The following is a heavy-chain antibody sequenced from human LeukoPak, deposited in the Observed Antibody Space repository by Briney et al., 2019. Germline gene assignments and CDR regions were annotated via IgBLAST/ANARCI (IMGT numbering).Heavy chain of an antibody. CDR1: GFTFSSYA. CDR3: ARQPNWGFAFDI. CDR2: ISYDGSNK. V-gene: IGHV3-30*01. J-gene: IGHJ3*02. D-gene: IGHD7-27*01. Sequence: GGPLRLSCAASGFTFSSYAMHWVRQAPGKGLEWVAVISYDGSNKYYADSVKGRFTISRDNSKNTLYLQMNSLRAEDTAVYYCARQPNWGFAFDIWGQGTMVTVSS.